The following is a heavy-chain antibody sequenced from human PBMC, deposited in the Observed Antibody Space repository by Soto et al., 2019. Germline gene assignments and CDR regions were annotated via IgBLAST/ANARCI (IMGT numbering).Heavy chain of an antibody. CDR2: INPNNGDT. V-gene: IGHV1-2*04. CDR1: GYTFTGYY. CDR3: VRMCSVPSCICDAFDV. Sequence: ASVKVSCKASGYTFTGYYIHWVRQAPGQGLEWMGWINPNNGDTKYAENFQGWVTMTRDTSISTLYMELRRLTSDDTAVYYCVRMCSVPSCICDAFDVWGQGTMVTVSS. D-gene: IGHD2-2*01. J-gene: IGHJ3*01.